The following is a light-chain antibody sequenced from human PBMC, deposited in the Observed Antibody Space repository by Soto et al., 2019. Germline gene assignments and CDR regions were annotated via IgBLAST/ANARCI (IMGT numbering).Light chain of an antibody. CDR1: QSVLYSSNNKNY. CDR3: QQYYSTPLT. CDR2: WAS. J-gene: IGKJ4*01. V-gene: IGKV4-1*01. Sequence: DIVMTQSPDSVAVSLGERATVNCKSSQSVLYSSNNKNYLAWYQQKPGQPPKLLIYWASTRESGVPDRFSGSGSGTDFTLTISSLQAEDVAVYYCQQYYSTPLTFVGGTKVEIK.